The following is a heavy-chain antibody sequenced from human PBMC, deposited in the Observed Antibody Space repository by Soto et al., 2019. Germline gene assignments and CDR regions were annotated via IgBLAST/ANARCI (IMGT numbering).Heavy chain of an antibody. J-gene: IGHJ4*02. CDR1: GFTFSSYA. Sequence: EVQLLESGGGLVQPGGSLRLSCVASGFTFSSYAMSWVRQAPGKGLEWVSAISGSGGSTYYADSVKGRFTISRDNSKNTRFLQMNSLRAEDTAVYYCARRVTGSFFDYWGQGTLVTVSS. CDR3: ARRVTGSFFDY. D-gene: IGHD3-9*01. CDR2: ISGSGGST. V-gene: IGHV3-23*01.